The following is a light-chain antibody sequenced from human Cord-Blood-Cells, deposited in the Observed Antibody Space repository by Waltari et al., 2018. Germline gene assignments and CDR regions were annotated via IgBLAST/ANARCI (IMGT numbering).Light chain of an antibody. Sequence: QSALTQPASVSGSPGQSITISCTGTSSAVGGYNYVPWYRQHPGKAPKLMIYDVSNRPSGVSNRFSGSKSGNTASLTISGLQAEDEADYYCSSYTSSSTWVFGGGTKLTVL. J-gene: IGLJ3*02. V-gene: IGLV2-14*03. CDR2: DVS. CDR1: SSAVGGYNY. CDR3: SSYTSSSTWV.